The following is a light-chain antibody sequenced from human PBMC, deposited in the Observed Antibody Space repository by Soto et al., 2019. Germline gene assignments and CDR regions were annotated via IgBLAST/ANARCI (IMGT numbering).Light chain of an antibody. J-gene: IGKJ5*01. CDR1: QTVSSG. CDR2: AVS. Sequence: EIVLTQSPATLSVSPGEGATLSCRASQTVSSGLAWYQQKPGQAPRLLIYAVSSRATGVPARFSGSGSGTEFTLTISSLQSEDFAVYYCQQYGSWPPITFGQGTRLEIK. CDR3: QQYGSWPPIT. V-gene: IGKV3-15*01.